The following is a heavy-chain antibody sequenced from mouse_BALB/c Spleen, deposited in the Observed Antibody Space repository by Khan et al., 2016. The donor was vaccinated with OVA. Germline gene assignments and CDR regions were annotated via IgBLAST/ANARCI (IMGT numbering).Heavy chain of an antibody. CDR2: ISYSGST. CDR3: ARRAYYGNWYFDG. D-gene: IGHD2-1*01. V-gene: IGHV3-2*02. Sequence: EVQLVESGPGLVKPSQSLSLTCTVTGYSITSDYAWNWIRQFPENKLEWMAYISYSGSTSSNPSLKSRISVTRDTSKNQFFLQLSSVTTEDTATYYCARRAYYGNWYFDGWGAGTTVTVSS. CDR1: GYSITSDYA. J-gene: IGHJ1*01.